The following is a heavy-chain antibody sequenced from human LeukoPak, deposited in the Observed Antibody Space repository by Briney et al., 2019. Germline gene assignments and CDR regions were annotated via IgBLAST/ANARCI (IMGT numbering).Heavy chain of an antibody. Sequence: PGGSPRLSCGASGFIFSNYAVTWVRQTPGKGLEWVSVISASGGTTYYADSMKGRFTISRDNSKNTLYLQMHSLRAEDTAVYYCAKDPQARYYGSGSYYDGDAFDVWGQGTMVTVSS. D-gene: IGHD3-10*01. CDR1: GFIFSNYA. J-gene: IGHJ3*01. CDR3: AKDPQARYYGSGSYYDGDAFDV. V-gene: IGHV3-23*01. CDR2: ISASGGTT.